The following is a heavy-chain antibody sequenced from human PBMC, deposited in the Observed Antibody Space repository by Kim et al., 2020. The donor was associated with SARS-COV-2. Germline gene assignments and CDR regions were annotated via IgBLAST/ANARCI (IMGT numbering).Heavy chain of an antibody. J-gene: IGHJ4*02. D-gene: IGHD6-6*01. V-gene: IGHV1-8*01. Sequence: QKFQGRVTMTRNTSISTAYMELSSLRSEDTAVYYCARVLPVAARPVAIDYWGQGTLVTVSS. CDR3: ARVLPVAARPVAIDY.